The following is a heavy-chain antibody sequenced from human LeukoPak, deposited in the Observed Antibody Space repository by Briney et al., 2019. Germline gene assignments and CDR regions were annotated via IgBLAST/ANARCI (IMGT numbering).Heavy chain of an antibody. CDR3: AREEYYYDSSGYPLPDY. Sequence: SETLSLTCTVSGGSINSYYWSWIRQPPGKGLECIGYIHYTGSTNYNPSLKSRVTISVDTSKNQFSLKLSSVTAADTAVYYCAREEYYYDSSGYPLPDYWGQGTLVTVSS. D-gene: IGHD3-22*01. J-gene: IGHJ4*02. CDR1: GGSINSYY. CDR2: IHYTGST. V-gene: IGHV4-59*12.